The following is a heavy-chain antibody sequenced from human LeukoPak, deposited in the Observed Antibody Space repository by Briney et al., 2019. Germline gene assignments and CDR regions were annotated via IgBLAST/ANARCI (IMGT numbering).Heavy chain of an antibody. J-gene: IGHJ4*02. D-gene: IGHD6-13*01. Sequence: SETLSLTCTVSGGSISSSSYYWGWIRQPPGKGLEWIGEINHSGSTNYNPSLKSRVTISVDTSKNQFSLKLSSVTAADTAVYYCASLAAAAYLFDYWGQGTLVTVSS. CDR2: INHSGST. V-gene: IGHV4-39*07. CDR3: ASLAAAAYLFDY. CDR1: GGSISSSSYY.